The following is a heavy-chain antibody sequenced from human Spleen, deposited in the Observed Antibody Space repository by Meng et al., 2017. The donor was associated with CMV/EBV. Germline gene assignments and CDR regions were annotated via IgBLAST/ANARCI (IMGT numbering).Heavy chain of an antibody. CDR1: GDSISSYY. CDR2: IYYSGST. V-gene: IGHV4-59*01. J-gene: IGHJ6*02. Sequence: SETLSLTCTVSGDSISSYYWSWIRQPPGKGLEWIGYIYYSGSTSYNPSLKSRVTISVDTSKNQFSLKLGSVTAADTAVYYCAGRYCSSTSCYTDYYYGMDVWGQGTTVTVSS. CDR3: AGRYCSSTSCYTDYYYGMDV. D-gene: IGHD2-2*02.